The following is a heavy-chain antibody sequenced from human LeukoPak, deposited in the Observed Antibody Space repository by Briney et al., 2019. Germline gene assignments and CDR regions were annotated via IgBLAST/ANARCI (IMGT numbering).Heavy chain of an antibody. CDR1: GFTFSSYG. J-gene: IGHJ6*02. CDR3: ARDYWSGSRTTYYDFWSGYYPYYYYGMDV. V-gene: IGHV3-33*08. D-gene: IGHD3-3*01. CDR2: IWYDGSNK. Sequence: GGSLRLSCAASGFTFSSYGMHWVRQAPGKGLEWVAVIWYDGSNKYYADSVKGRFTISRDNSKNTLYLQMNSLRAEDTAVYYCARDYWSGSRTTYYDFWSGYYPYYYYGMDVWGQGTTVTVSS.